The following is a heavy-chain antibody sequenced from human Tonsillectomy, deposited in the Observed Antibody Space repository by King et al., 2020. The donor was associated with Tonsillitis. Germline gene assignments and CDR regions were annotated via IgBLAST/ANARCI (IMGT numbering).Heavy chain of an antibody. Sequence: VQLVESGGGLVKPGGSLRLSCAASGFIFTDAYMNWVRQAPGKGLEGVGRIKINTDGGTKEYAAPGQRRCSIARDDSKSTLYLQMNSLKIEDTAFYYCQTGSIWGIHYWGQGALVTVSS. CDR3: QTGSIWGIHY. J-gene: IGHJ4*02. CDR2: IKINTDGGTK. CDR1: GFIFTDAY. V-gene: IGHV3-15*07. D-gene: IGHD1-1*01.